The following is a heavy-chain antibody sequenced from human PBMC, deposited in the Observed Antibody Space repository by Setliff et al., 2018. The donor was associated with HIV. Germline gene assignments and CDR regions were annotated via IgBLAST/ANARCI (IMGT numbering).Heavy chain of an antibody. J-gene: IGHJ4*02. CDR2: IIPILGIA. CDR3: ARGRWLQSAFDY. Sequence: SVKVSCKASGGTFSSYAISWVRQAPGQGLEWMGGIIPILGIANYAQKFQGRVTITADKSTSTAYMELSSLRSGDTAVYYCARGRWLQSAFDYWGQGTLVTVSS. CDR1: GGTFSSYA. V-gene: IGHV1-69*10. D-gene: IGHD5-12*01.